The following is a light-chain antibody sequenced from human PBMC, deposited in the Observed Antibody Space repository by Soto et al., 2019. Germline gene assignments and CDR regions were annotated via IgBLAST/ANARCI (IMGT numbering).Light chain of an antibody. CDR3: QQYNNWPPIT. Sequence: ETVMTQSPATLSVSPGERATLSYRASQGVSSNLAWYQQKPGQAPRLLIYSASTRATGIPARFSGSGSGTEFTLTISSLQSEDFAVYYCQQYNNWPPITFGQGTKLEIK. V-gene: IGKV3-15*01. J-gene: IGKJ2*01. CDR2: SAS. CDR1: QGVSSN.